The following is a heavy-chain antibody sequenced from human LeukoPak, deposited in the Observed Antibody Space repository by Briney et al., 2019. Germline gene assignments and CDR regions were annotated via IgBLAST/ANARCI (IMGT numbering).Heavy chain of an antibody. CDR2: ISYDGSNK. CDR3: AKSNSHCSGGSCYSYYYYMDV. V-gene: IGHV3-30*18. CDR1: GFTFSSYG. Sequence: GGSLRLSCAASGFTFSSYGMHWVRQAPGKGLEWVAVISYDGSNKYYADSVKGRFTISRDNSKNTLYLQMNSLRAEDTAVYYCAKSNSHCSGGSCYSYYYYMDVWGKGTTVTVSS. J-gene: IGHJ6*03. D-gene: IGHD2-15*01.